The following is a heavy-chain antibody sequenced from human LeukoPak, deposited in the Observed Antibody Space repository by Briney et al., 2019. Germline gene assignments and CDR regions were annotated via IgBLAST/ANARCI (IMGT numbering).Heavy chain of an antibody. V-gene: IGHV4-34*01. CDR3: ARDHGSSNWYYY. D-gene: IGHD6-13*01. CDR2: INHSGST. CDR1: GGSFSGYY. Sequence: PSETLSLTCAVYGGSFSGYYWSWLRQPPGKGLEWIGEINHSGSTNYNPSLKSRVTISVDTSKNHFSLKLSSVTAADTAAYYCARDHGSSNWYYYWGQGTLVTVSS. J-gene: IGHJ4*02.